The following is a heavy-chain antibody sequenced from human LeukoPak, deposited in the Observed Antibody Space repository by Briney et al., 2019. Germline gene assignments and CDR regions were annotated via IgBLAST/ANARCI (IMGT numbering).Heavy chain of an antibody. CDR3: AKDGTRMTHYYYYDGMDV. V-gene: IGHV3-30*18. CDR2: ISYDGSQK. Sequence: GGSLRLSCAASGFTFSSYGMHWVRQAPGKGLEWVALISYDGSQKYHADSVKGRFTISRDNSKNALYLQMYSLRAEDTAVYYCAKDGTRMTHYYYYDGMDVWGQGTTVTVSS. D-gene: IGHD4-17*01. J-gene: IGHJ6*02. CDR1: GFTFSSYG.